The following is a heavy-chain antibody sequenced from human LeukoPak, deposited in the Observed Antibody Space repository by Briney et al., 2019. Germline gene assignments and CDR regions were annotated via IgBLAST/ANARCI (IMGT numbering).Heavy chain of an antibody. Sequence: GGSLRLSCAASGFTFNNCAMSWVRQAPGKGLEWVSTISDSGASTYYADSVKGRFTISRDNSKNTLYLQMSSLRAEDTAVYYCAKPNSGGGFDIWGQGTMVTVSS. D-gene: IGHD6-25*01. CDR1: GFTFNNCA. CDR3: AKPNSGGGFDI. J-gene: IGHJ3*02. V-gene: IGHV3-23*01. CDR2: ISDSGAST.